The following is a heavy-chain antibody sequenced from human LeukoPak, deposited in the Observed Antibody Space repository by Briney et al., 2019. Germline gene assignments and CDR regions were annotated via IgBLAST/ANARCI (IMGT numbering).Heavy chain of an antibody. Sequence: ASVKVSCKASGYTFTSYGISWVRQAPGQGLEWMGWISAYNGNTNYAQKLQGRVTMTTDTSTSTAYMELRSLRSDDTAVYYCARVILLQNTPLSGDYWGQGTLVTVSS. CDR2: ISAYNGNT. CDR1: GYTFTSYG. D-gene: IGHD3-22*01. CDR3: ARVILLQNTPLSGDY. V-gene: IGHV1-18*01. J-gene: IGHJ4*02.